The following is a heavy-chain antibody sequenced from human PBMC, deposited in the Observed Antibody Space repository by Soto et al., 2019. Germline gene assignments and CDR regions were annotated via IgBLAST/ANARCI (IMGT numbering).Heavy chain of an antibody. D-gene: IGHD3-3*01. CDR1: GFTFSSYA. CDR3: AKDVHPVIIPYNWFDP. CDR2: ISGSGGST. V-gene: IGHV3-23*01. Sequence: GGSLRLSCAASGFTFSSYAMSWVRQAPGKGLEWVSAISGSGGSTYYADSGKGRFTNSRDNSKNTLYLQMNSLRAEDTAVYYCAKDVHPVIIPYNWFDPWGQGTLVTVSS. J-gene: IGHJ5*02.